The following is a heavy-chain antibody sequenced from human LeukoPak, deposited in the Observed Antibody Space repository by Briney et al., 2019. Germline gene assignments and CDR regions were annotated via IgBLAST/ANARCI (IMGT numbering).Heavy chain of an antibody. J-gene: IGHJ6*03. Sequence: SETLSLTCTVSGYSISSGYYWGWIRQPPGKGLEWIGSIYHSGSTYYNPSLKSRVTISVDTSKNQFSLKLSSVTAADTAVYYCARLPFVGYYYMDVWGKGTTVTVSS. CDR3: ARLPFVGYYYMDV. D-gene: IGHD3-10*01. V-gene: IGHV4-38-2*02. CDR2: IYHSGST. CDR1: GYSISSGYY.